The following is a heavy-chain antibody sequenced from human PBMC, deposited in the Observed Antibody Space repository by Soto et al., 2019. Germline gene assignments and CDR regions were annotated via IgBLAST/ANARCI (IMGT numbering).Heavy chain of an antibody. D-gene: IGHD4-17*01. J-gene: IGHJ6*02. CDR2: IYYSGST. V-gene: IGHV4-30-4*01. Sequence: QVQLQESGPGLVKPSQTLSLTCTVSGGSISSGDYYWSWIRQPPGKGLEWLGSIYYSGSTDYNPSLNSRVTISGDTSKTPFSLKMSSVTAADTAVYYCARGLKEDYEYGDPLPDYYGMDVWGRGTTFTVSS. CDR1: GGSISSGDYY. CDR3: ARGLKEDYEYGDPLPDYYGMDV.